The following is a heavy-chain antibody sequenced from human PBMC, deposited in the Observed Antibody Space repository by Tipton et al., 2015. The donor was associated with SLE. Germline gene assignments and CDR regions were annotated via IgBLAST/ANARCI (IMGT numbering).Heavy chain of an antibody. Sequence: TLSLTCAVYGGSFSGYYWSWIRQPPGKGLEWIGEINHSGSTNYNPSLKSRVTISVDTSKNQFSLKLSSVTAADTAVYYCARAMGLGWGSRGHGHYFDYWGQGTLVTVSS. V-gene: IGHV4-34*01. CDR1: GGSFSGYY. J-gene: IGHJ4*02. CDR2: INHSGST. CDR3: ARAMGLGWGSRGHGHYFDY. D-gene: IGHD7-27*01.